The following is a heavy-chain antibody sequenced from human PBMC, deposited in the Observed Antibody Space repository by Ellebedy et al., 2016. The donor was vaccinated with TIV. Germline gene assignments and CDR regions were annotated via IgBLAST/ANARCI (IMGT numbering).Heavy chain of an antibody. J-gene: IGHJ5*02. CDR1: GGSFRGYY. D-gene: IGHD3-10*01. CDR2: ISHSGYT. CDR3: AAVWLGDSHWFDP. V-gene: IGHV4-34*01. Sequence: MPSETLSLTCAVYGGSFRGYYWTWIRQTPGKGLEWIGEISHSGYTNYNPSLQSRVTISVDASKDHFSLKLRSVTAADTAIYYCAAVWLGDSHWFDPWGQGTLVTVSS.